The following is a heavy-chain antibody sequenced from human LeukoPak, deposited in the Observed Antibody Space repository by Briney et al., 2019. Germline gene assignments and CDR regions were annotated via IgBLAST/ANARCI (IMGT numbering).Heavy chain of an antibody. Sequence: GSLRLSCAASGFTFGSYAMSWVRQAPGKGLEWVAGISGSGGSTYYADSVKGRFTISRDNSKNTLYMQMNSLRAEDTAVYYCAKDVGKWESLHFFDYWGQGTLVTVSS. V-gene: IGHV3-23*01. D-gene: IGHD1-26*01. CDR3: AKDVGKWESLHFFDY. J-gene: IGHJ4*02. CDR2: ISGSGGST. CDR1: GFTFGSYA.